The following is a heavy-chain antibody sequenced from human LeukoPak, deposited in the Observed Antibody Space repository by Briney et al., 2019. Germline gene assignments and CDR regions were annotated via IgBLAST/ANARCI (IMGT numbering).Heavy chain of an antibody. D-gene: IGHD5-12*01. CDR3: ARVNTGYVRY. Sequence: GGSLRLSCATSGFPFGSNWMHWVRQAPGKGLEWFSVIYSGGTAYYADSVEGRFTISRDNSKNTLYLQMNSLRAEDTAVYYCARVNTGYVRYWGQGTLVTVSS. CDR1: GFPFGSNW. J-gene: IGHJ4*02. CDR2: IYSGGTA. V-gene: IGHV3-53*01.